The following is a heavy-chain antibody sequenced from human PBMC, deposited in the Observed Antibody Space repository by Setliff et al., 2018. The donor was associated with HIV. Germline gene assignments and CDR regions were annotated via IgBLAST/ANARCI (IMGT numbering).Heavy chain of an antibody. Sequence: SETLSLTCAVYGGSFSGYYWSWTRQPPGKGLEWIGEINHDGNANYNPSLKSRVTISVDTSKYQFSLKLNSVTAADTAVYYCARAKVEWLFGGLYYYGMDVWGPGTTVTV. CDR1: GGSFSGYY. CDR3: ARAKVEWLFGGLYYYGMDV. CDR2: INHDGNA. D-gene: IGHD3-3*01. V-gene: IGHV4-34*01. J-gene: IGHJ6*02.